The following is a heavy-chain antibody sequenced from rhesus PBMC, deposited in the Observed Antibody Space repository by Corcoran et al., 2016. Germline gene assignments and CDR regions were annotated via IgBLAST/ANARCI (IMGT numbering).Heavy chain of an antibody. CDR3: ARTRRGAGNSLDV. CDR2: IYWDDDK. J-gene: IGHJ5-2*02. Sequence: QVTLKESGPALVKPTQTLTLTCTFSGFSLSPSGMGVGWILPTPGKALEWLASIYWDDDKYYSTSLKSRLTISKDTSKNQVVLTMTNMDPVDTATYYCARTRRGAGNSLDVWGRGVLVTVSS. CDR1: GFSLSPSGMG. V-gene: IGHV2S1*01. D-gene: IGHD1-44*02.